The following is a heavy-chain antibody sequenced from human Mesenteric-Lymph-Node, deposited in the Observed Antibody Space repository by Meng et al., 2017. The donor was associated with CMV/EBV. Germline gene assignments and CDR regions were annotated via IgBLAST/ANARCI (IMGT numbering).Heavy chain of an antibody. CDR1: GGALSSGGYY. CDR3: ARIRGYRYALDI. V-gene: IGHV4-31*02. CDR2: IYYSGST. Sequence: TVTGGALSSGGYYWRGSRKHQGEDLEWMGYIYYSGSTYYYPSLKSRVTISVDTSNDQFALKLSSVTAAGPSVCYCARIRGYRYALDIWGQGTMVTVSS. J-gene: IGHJ3*02. D-gene: IGHD5-18*01.